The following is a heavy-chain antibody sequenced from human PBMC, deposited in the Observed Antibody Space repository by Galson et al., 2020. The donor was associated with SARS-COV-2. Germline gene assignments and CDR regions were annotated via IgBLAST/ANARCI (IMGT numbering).Heavy chain of an antibody. J-gene: IGHJ6*02. CDR3: ARQSRYFDWLLLTDLNHYGMDV. CDR1: GYSFTSYW. D-gene: IGHD3-9*01. V-gene: IGHV5-10-1*01. CDR2: IDPSDSYT. Sequence: HGESLKISCKGSGYSFTSYWISWVRQMPGKGLEWMGRIDPSDSYTNYSPSFQGHVTISADKSISTAYLQWSSLKASDTAMYYCARQSRYFDWLLLTDLNHYGMDVWGQGTTVTVSS.